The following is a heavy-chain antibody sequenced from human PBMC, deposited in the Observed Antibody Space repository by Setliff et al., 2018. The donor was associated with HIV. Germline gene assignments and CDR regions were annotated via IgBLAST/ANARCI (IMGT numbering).Heavy chain of an antibody. CDR3: AKDPNSSWHVGFYNYGMDV. Sequence: PGGSLRLSCAASGFTFSSYGMHWVRQAPGKGLEWVAFIRYDGSNKYYADSVKGRFTISRDNSKNTLYLQMNSLRAEDTAVYYCAKDPNSSWHVGFYNYGMDVWGQGTTVTVSS. CDR1: GFTFSSYG. CDR2: IRYDGSNK. J-gene: IGHJ6*02. D-gene: IGHD6-13*01. V-gene: IGHV3-30*02.